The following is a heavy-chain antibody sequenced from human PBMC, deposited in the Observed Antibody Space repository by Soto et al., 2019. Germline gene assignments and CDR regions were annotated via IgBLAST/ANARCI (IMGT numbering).Heavy chain of an antibody. D-gene: IGHD2-2*01. Sequence: GASVKVSCKASGYTFTGYYMHWVRQAPGQGLEWMGWINPNSGGTNYAQKFQGWVTMTRDTSISTAYMELSRLRSDDTAVYYCAREDIVVVPAAKGTLPYFDYWGQGTLVTVSS. CDR2: INPNSGGT. CDR3: AREDIVVVPAAKGTLPYFDY. CDR1: GYTFTGYY. V-gene: IGHV1-2*04. J-gene: IGHJ4*02.